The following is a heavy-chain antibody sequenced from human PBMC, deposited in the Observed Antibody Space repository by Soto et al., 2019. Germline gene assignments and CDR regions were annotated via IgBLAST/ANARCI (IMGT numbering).Heavy chain of an antibody. Sequence: GFLRLSCAASGFTFSSYAMHWVRQAPGKGLEWVAVISYDGSNKYYADSVKGRFTISRDNSKNTLYLQMNSLRAEDTAVYYCAGGYYYDSSGYYPHIDYWGQGTLVTVSS. D-gene: IGHD3-22*01. CDR2: ISYDGSNK. CDR3: AGGYYYDSSGYYPHIDY. CDR1: GFTFSSYA. V-gene: IGHV3-30-3*01. J-gene: IGHJ4*02.